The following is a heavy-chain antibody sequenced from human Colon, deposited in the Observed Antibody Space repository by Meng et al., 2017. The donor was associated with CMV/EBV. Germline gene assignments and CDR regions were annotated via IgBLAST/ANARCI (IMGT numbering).Heavy chain of an antibody. V-gene: IGHV3-66*02. J-gene: IGHJ3*01. CDR2: IYSDDKT. CDR3: ARGGSYSLGDEAFDF. D-gene: IGHD1-26*01. Sequence: GESLKISCTASGFTVVSNYMNWVRQAPGKGLEWVALIYSDDKTYYADSVRGRFAISRDRFKNTLFLQMNNLKSEDTALYYCARGGSYSLGDEAFDFWGHGTMVTV. CDR1: GFTVVSNY.